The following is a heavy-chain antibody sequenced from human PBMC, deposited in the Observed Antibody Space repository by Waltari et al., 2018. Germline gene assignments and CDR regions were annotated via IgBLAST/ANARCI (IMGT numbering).Heavy chain of an antibody. CDR1: SYR. V-gene: IGHV3-21*01. J-gene: IGHJ6*02. D-gene: IGHD2-2*01. CDR2: ISSSSSYI. CDR3: AREKTNIVVVPAATHYYYYGMDV. Sequence: SYRMNWVRQAPGKGLEWVSSISSSSSYIYYADSVKGRFTISRDNAKNSLYLQMNSLRAEDTAVYYCAREKTNIVVVPAATHYYYYGMDVWGQGTTVTVSS.